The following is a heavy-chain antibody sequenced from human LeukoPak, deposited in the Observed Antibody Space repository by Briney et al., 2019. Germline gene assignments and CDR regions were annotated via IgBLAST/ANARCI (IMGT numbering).Heavy chain of an antibody. D-gene: IGHD2-2*02. V-gene: IGHV3-74*01. J-gene: IGHJ4*02. CDR3: AGLGYCTSTNCYIDY. CDR1: GFTFSNDW. Sequence: GGSLILSCAASGFTFSNDWMHWVRQPPGKGLVWVSRINGDGSSTTYADSVKGRFTISRDNAKNTLYLQMNSLRAEDTAVYYCAGLGYCTSTNCYIDYWGQGTVVTVSS. CDR2: INGDGSST.